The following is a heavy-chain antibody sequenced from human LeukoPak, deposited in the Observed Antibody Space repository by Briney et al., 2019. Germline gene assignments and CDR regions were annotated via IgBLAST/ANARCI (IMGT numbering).Heavy chain of an antibody. J-gene: IGHJ6*03. V-gene: IGHV3-48*01. CDR3: ARARGVVTLYYYYYMDV. CDR2: ISSSSSTI. CDR1: GFTFSSYS. Sequence: GRSLRLSCAASGFTFSSYSMNWVRQAPGKGLEWVSYISSSSSTIYYADSVKGRFTISRDNAKNSLYLQMNSLRAEDTAVYYCARARGVVTLYYYYYMDVWGKGTTVTVSS. D-gene: IGHD3-3*01.